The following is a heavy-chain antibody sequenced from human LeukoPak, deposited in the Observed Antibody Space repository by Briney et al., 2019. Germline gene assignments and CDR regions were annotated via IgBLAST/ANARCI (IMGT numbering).Heavy chain of an antibody. V-gene: IGHV3-23*01. CDR3: ARGSGSSWYFYFDY. CDR2: ISGSGGST. J-gene: IGHJ4*02. D-gene: IGHD6-13*01. Sequence: GGSLRLSCAASGFTFSSYGMSWVRQAPGKGLEWVSAISGSGGSTYYADSVKGRFTISRDNSKNSVYLQMNSLRAEDTALYYCARGSGSSWYFYFDYWGQGTLVTVSS. CDR1: GFTFSSYG.